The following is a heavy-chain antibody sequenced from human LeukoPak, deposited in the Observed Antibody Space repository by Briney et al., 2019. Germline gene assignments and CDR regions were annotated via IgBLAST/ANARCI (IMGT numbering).Heavy chain of an antibody. CDR1: GFTVSYNY. Sequence: PGGSLRLSCAASGFTVSYNYMSWVRQAPGKGLEWVSVIYSGGSTYYADSVKGRFTISRDNAKNSLYLQLNSLRAEDTAVYYCARGSPPDYWGQGTLVTVSS. J-gene: IGHJ4*02. D-gene: IGHD2-15*01. CDR3: ARGSPPDY. CDR2: IYSGGST. V-gene: IGHV3-53*01.